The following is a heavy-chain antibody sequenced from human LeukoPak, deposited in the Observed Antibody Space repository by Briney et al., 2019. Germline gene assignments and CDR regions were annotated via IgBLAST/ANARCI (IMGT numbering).Heavy chain of an antibody. J-gene: IGHJ4*02. CDR2: ISSSGSTI. CDR1: GFTFSGYG. CDR3: ARDNYDSSGPYYFDY. Sequence: GGSLRLSCAASGFTFSGYGMTWVRQSPGKGLEWVSYISSSGSTIYYADSVKGRFTISRDNARNSLYLQMNSLRAEDTAVYYCARDNYDSSGPYYFDYWGQGTLVTVSS. D-gene: IGHD3-22*01. V-gene: IGHV3-48*04.